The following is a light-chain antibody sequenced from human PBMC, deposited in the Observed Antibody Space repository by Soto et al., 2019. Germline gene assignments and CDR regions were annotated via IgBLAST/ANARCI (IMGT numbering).Light chain of an antibody. CDR3: QAWESSTACYV. Sequence: SYELTQPPSVSVSPGQTASITCSGDKLGDKYACWYQQKPGQSPVLVIYQDSKRPSGIPERFSGSNSGNTATLTISGTQAMDEADYYCQAWESSTACYVFGTGTKVTVL. J-gene: IGLJ1*01. CDR2: QDS. V-gene: IGLV3-1*01. CDR1: KLGDKY.